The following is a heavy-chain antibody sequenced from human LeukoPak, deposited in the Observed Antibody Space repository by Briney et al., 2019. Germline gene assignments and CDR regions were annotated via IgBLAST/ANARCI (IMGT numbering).Heavy chain of an antibody. D-gene: IGHD2-2*01. CDR2: IYPGDSDT. CDR3: ARFNCSSTSCFDAFDI. V-gene: IGHV5-51*01. Sequence: GESLKISCKGSGYSFTSYWIGWVRQMPGNGLEWMGIIYPGDSDTRYSPSFQGQVTISADKSISTAYLQWSSLKASDTAMYYCARFNCSSTSCFDAFDIWGQGTMVTVSS. J-gene: IGHJ3*02. CDR1: GYSFTSYW.